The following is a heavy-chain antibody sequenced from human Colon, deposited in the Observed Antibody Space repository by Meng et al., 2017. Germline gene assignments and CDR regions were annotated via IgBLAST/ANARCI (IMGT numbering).Heavy chain of an antibody. CDR1: GFTFSSYS. D-gene: IGHD3-22*01. Sequence: GESLKISCAASGFTFSSYSMNWVRQAPGKGLEWVSSISSSSSYIYYADSVKGRFTISRYNAKNSLYLQMNSLRAEDTAVYYCARDLFGSGSDYWGQGTLVTVSS. V-gene: IGHV3-21*01. CDR2: ISSSSSYI. J-gene: IGHJ4*02. CDR3: ARDLFGSGSDY.